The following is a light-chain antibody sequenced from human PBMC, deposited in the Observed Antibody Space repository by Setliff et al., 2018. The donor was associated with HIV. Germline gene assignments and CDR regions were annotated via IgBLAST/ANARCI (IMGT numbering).Light chain of an antibody. CDR2: EVR. Sequence: QSVLTQPASVSGSPGQSITISCTGTSSDVGGYSHVSWYQQHPGKGPKLIIYEVRNRPSGVSNRFSGSKSGNTASLTISGLQTEDEADYYCSSYAITNTLPFGTGTKVTVL. CDR1: SSDVGGYSH. CDR3: SSYAITNTLP. J-gene: IGLJ1*01. V-gene: IGLV2-14*01.